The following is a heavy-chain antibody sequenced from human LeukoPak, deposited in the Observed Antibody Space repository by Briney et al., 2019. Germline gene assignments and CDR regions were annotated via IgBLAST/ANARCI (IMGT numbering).Heavy chain of an antibody. CDR1: GFTFSTYA. CDR3: ARGRDVYYYMDV. V-gene: IGHV4-34*01. Sequence: GSLRLSCAASGFTFSTYAMSWVRQAPGKGLEWIGEINHSGSTNYNPSLKSRVTISVDTSKNQFSLKLRSVTAADTAVYYCARGRDVYYYMDVWGKGTTVTVSS. D-gene: IGHD3-10*02. J-gene: IGHJ6*03. CDR2: INHSGST.